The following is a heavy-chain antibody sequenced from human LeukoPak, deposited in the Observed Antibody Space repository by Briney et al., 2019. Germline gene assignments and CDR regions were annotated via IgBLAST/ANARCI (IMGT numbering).Heavy chain of an antibody. CDR2: IYYSGST. CDR1: GGSISSYY. Sequence: SETLSLTCTVSGGSISSYYWSWIRQPPGKGLEWIGYIYYSGSTNYNPSLKSRVTISVDTSKNQFSLKLSSVTAADTAVYYCARDKMVRGVITDYYYYYYMDVWGKGTTVTVSS. CDR3: ARDKMVRGVITDYYYYYYMDV. J-gene: IGHJ6*03. D-gene: IGHD3-10*01. V-gene: IGHV4-59*01.